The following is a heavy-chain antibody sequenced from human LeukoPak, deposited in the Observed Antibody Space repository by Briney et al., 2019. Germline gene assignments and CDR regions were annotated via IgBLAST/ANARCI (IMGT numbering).Heavy chain of an antibody. CDR1: GGSISSHY. V-gene: IGHV4-59*11. J-gene: IGHJ4*02. CDR2: IYYSGST. D-gene: IGHD6-6*01. Sequence: SETLSLTCTVSGGSISSHYWSWIRQPPGKGLEWIGYIYYSGSTNYNPSLKSRVTISVDTSKNQFSLKLSSVTAADTAVYYCARVVAACPTPARPVYYFDYWGQGTLVTVSS. CDR3: ARVVAACPTPARPVYYFDY.